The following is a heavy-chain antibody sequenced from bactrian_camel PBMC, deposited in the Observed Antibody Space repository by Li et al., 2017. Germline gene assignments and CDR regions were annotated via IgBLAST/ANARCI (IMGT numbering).Heavy chain of an antibody. CDR2: IDSDGAT. Sequence: HVQLVESGGGSVPNGGSLRLSCRASGYTSDILPSDILCMGWFRQAPDGTDREGIAAIDSDGATNYADSVKGRFTISRDNTENTLYLQMESLKPEDTGVYYCAADSYRGSACSARRSFTYWGRGTQVTVS. CDR1: GYTSDILPSDILC. CDR3: AADSYRGSACSARRSFTY. V-gene: IGHV3S53*01. J-gene: IGHJ4*01. D-gene: IGHD3*01.